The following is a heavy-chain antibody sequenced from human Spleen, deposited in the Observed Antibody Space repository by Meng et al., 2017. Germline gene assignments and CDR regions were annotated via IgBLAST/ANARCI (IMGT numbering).Heavy chain of an antibody. CDR2: ISYDGSYK. V-gene: IGHV3-30*04. J-gene: IGHJ6*02. D-gene: IGHD3/OR15-3a*01. Sequence: GESLKISCAASGFTFSGYAMHWVRQAPGKGLEWLAVISYDGSYKYYADSVKGRFTISRDDGKSSLFLQMNSLRAEDTAVYYCARSRTSYYGMDVWGQGTTVTVSS. CDR3: ARSRTSYYGMDV. CDR1: GFTFSGYA.